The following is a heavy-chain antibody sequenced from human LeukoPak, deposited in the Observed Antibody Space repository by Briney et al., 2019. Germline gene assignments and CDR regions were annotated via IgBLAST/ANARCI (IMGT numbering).Heavy chain of an antibody. CDR3: ARVPYYYDGSGSTAGHFDY. CDR1: GGSISSYY. J-gene: IGHJ4*02. Sequence: PSETLSLTYTVSGGSISSYYWSWIRQPPGKGLEWIGYIYYSGSTNYNPSLKSRVTISVDTSKNQFSLKLSSVTAADTAVYYCARVPYYYDGSGSTAGHFDYWGQGTLVTVSS. V-gene: IGHV4-59*12. D-gene: IGHD3-22*01. CDR2: IYYSGST.